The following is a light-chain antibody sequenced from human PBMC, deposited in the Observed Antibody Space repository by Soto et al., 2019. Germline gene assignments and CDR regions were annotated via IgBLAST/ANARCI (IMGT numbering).Light chain of an antibody. CDR2: GAS. J-gene: IGKJ5*01. V-gene: IGKV3-15*01. Sequence: EIVITQSPATLSLSPWERSTLSFRASQSVSSNLAWYQQKPGQAPRLLIYGASTRATGIPARFSGSGSGTEFTLTISSLQSEDFAVYYCQQYNNWPPITFGQGTRLEIK. CDR1: QSVSSN. CDR3: QQYNNWPPIT.